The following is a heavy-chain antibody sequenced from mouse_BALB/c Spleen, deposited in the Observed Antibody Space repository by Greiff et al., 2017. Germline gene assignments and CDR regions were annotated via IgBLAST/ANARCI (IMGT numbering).Heavy chain of an antibody. D-gene: IGHD2-14*01. J-gene: IGHJ3*01. CDR2: ILPGSGST. Sequence: QVQLQQSGAELMKPGASVKISCKATGYTFSSYWIEWVKQRPGHGLEWIGEILPGSGSTNYNEKFKGKATFTADTSSNTAYMQLSSLTSEDSAVYYCARSGYRSLPWFAYWGQGTLVTVSA. CDR3: ARSGYRSLPWFAY. V-gene: IGHV1-9*01. CDR1: GYTFSSYW.